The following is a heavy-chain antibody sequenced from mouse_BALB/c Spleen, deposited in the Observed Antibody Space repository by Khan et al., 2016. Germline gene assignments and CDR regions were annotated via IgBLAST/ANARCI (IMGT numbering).Heavy chain of an antibody. J-gene: IGHJ2*01. CDR1: GYSITSDYA. V-gene: IGHV3-2*02. CDR3: ARFDYDRGYLDD. Sequence: EVQLQESGPGLVKPSQSLSLTCTVTGYSITSDYAWNWIRQFPGNQLEWMGYITYSGSTSYNPSLKSRISITRDTSKNQFFLQLNSVTTEDTATYYCARFDYDRGYLDDWGQGTTLTVSS. D-gene: IGHD2-4*01. CDR2: ITYSGST.